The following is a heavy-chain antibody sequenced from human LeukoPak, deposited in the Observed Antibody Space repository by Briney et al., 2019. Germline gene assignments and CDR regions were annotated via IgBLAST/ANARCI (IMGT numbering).Heavy chain of an antibody. CDR3: AKGRVNSGYDLGFDY. V-gene: IGHV3-9*01. D-gene: IGHD5-12*01. CDR2: ISWNSGSI. J-gene: IGHJ4*02. CDR1: GFTFDDYA. Sequence: GGSLRLSCAASGFTFDDYAKRWVRHAPGKGLGWVSVISWNSGSIGYADSVKGRFTISRDNAKNSLYLQMNSLRAEDTALYYCAKGRVNSGYDLGFDYWGQGTLVTVSS.